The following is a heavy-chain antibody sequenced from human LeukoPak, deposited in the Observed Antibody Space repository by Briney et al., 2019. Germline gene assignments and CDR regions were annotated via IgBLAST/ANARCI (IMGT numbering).Heavy chain of an antibody. Sequence: ASVKVSCKASGYTFINYGITWVRQAPGQGLEWMGWISAYNSAYNGNPHYPQKLQGRITMTTDTSTNTGYIELRSLRSEYTAVKYGAREYGSGSYTGIDYWGQGTLVTVSS. D-gene: IGHD3-10*01. V-gene: IGHV1-18*01. CDR1: GYTFINYG. CDR3: AREYGSGSYTGIDY. J-gene: IGHJ4*02. CDR2: ISAYNSAYNGNP.